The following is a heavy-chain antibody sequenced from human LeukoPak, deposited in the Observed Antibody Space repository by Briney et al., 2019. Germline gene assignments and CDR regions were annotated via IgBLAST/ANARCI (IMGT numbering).Heavy chain of an antibody. CDR2: ISAYNGNT. Sequence: ASVKVSCKASGYTFISYGISWVRQAPGQGLEWMGWISAYNGNTNYAQKVQGRVTMTTDTSTSTAYMELRSLGSDDTAVYYCARGYDSSGYYYFPGAVVTPFDYWGQGTLVTVSS. CDR1: GYTFISYG. D-gene: IGHD3-22*01. V-gene: IGHV1-18*01. CDR3: ARGYDSSGYYYFPGAVVTPFDY. J-gene: IGHJ4*02.